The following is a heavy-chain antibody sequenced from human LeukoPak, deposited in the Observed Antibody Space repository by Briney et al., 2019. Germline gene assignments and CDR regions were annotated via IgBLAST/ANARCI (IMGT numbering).Heavy chain of an antibody. CDR3: ARDSTASDILTGYYHFDY. D-gene: IGHD3-9*01. Sequence: GGSLRLSCAASGFTFSSYSMNWVRQAPGKGLEWVSSISSSSNIYYADSVKGRFTISRDNAKNSLYLQMNSLRAEDTAVYYCARDSTASDILTGYYHFDYWGQGTLVTVSS. CDR2: ISSSSNI. CDR1: GFTFSSYS. V-gene: IGHV3-21*01. J-gene: IGHJ4*02.